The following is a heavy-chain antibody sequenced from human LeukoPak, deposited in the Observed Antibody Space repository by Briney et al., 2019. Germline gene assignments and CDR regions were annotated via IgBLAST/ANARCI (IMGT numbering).Heavy chain of an antibody. J-gene: IGHJ6*02. Sequence: GGSLRLSCAASGFTFSSYAMSWVRQAPGKGLEWVSAISGSGGSTYYADSVKGRFTISRDNSKNTLYLQMNSLGAEDTAVYYCAKGPTYCSSTSCYGGMDVWGQGTTVTVSS. D-gene: IGHD2-2*01. CDR1: GFTFSSYA. CDR3: AKGPTYCSSTSCYGGMDV. V-gene: IGHV3-23*01. CDR2: ISGSGGST.